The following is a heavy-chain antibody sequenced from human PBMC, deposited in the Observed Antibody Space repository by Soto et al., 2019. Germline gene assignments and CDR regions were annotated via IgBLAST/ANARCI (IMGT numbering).Heavy chain of an antibody. V-gene: IGHV4-31*03. D-gene: IGHD1-7*01. Sequence: QVQLQESGPGLVKPSQTLSLTCTVSGVSISSGGYYWSWIRQHPGKGLEWIGYIYYSGSTYYNPSLKSRITISVDTSKNQFSLKLSSVTAADTAVYYCATGTTGYYYYMDVWGKGTTVTVSS. CDR1: GVSISSGGYY. CDR2: IYYSGST. CDR3: ATGTTGYYYYMDV. J-gene: IGHJ6*03.